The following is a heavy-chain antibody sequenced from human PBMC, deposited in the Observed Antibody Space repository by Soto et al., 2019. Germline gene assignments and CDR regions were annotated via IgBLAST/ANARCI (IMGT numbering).Heavy chain of an antibody. CDR2: IFSNDEK. J-gene: IGHJ4*02. D-gene: IGHD1-26*01. CDR3: ARHGRGVGARPLDY. Sequence: QVTLKESGPVLVKPTETLTLTCTVSGFSLSNARMGVTWIRQPPGKALEWLAHIFSNDEKSYSTSLKSRLTTSKDTSTRQVVLTMTNLDPVDTAPYYCARHGRGVGARPLDYWGQGTLVTVSS. V-gene: IGHV2-26*01. CDR1: GFSLSNARMG.